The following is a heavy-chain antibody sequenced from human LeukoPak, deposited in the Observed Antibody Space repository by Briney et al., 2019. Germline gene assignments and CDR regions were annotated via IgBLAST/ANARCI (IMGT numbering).Heavy chain of an antibody. CDR3: ARGRGGASGAFDY. CDR1: GGSFSGYY. Sequence: SETLSLTCAVSGGSFSGYYWSWIRQPPGKGLEWIGEINHSGSTNYNPSLKSRVTISVDTSKSQFSLKLSSVTAADTAVYYCARGRGGASGAFDYWGQGTLVTVSS. CDR2: INHSGST. V-gene: IGHV4-34*01. J-gene: IGHJ4*02. D-gene: IGHD1-26*01.